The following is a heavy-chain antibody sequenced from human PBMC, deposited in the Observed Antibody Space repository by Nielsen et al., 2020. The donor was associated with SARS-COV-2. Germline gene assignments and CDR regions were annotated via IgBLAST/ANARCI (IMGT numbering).Heavy chain of an antibody. CDR2: INSDGSST. CDR1: GFTFRSFC. CDR3: ARAFEELGYCSSTSCPFDY. Sequence: GESLKTPCAAPGFTFRSFCMHWVRQAPGKGLAWVSRINSDGSSTSYADSVKGRFTISRDNAKNTLYLQMNSLRAEDTAVYYCARAFEELGYCSSTSCPFDYWGQGTLVTVSS. D-gene: IGHD2-2*01. J-gene: IGHJ4*02. V-gene: IGHV3-74*01.